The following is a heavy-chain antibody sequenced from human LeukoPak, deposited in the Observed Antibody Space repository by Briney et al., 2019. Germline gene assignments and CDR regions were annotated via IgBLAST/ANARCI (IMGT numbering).Heavy chain of an antibody. CDR1: GGSISSSSYY. CDR3: ARGSGWFDP. V-gene: IGHV4-39*07. CDR2: IYHSGST. Sequence: PSETLSLTCTVSGGSISSSSYYWGWIRQPPGKGLEWIGSIYHSGSTYYNPSLKSRVTISVDTSKNQFSLKLSSVTAADTAVYYCARGSGWFDPWGQGTLVTVSS. J-gene: IGHJ5*02.